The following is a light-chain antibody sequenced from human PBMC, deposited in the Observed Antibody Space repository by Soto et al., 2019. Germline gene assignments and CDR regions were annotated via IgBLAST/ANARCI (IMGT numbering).Light chain of an antibody. CDR2: AAS. V-gene: IGKV1-12*01. CDR3: HQANSFAPS. Sequence: DIPMTQSPSSVSASVGDKVTITCRASQDISTWLAWYQQKPGKAPKLLIHAASSLQTGVPSRFSGSVSGRAFTLTVSSLQHEDFAAFYCHQANSFAPSVGQGTKMEIK. J-gene: IGKJ2*01. CDR1: QDISTW.